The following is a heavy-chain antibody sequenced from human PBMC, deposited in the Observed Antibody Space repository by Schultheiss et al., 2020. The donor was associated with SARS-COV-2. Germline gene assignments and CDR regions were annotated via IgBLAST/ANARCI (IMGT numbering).Heavy chain of an antibody. D-gene: IGHD3-22*01. J-gene: IGHJ4*02. CDR2: IYPDDSDT. CDR1: GYRFSNYW. V-gene: IGHV5-51*01. CDR3: ARHGHYYDSSGYD. Sequence: GGSLRLSCKASGYRFSNYWIGWVRQMPGKGLEWMGTIYPDDSDTTYSPSFQGQVTISADKSISTVYLQWSRLKASDTAMYYCARHGHYYDSSGYDWGQGTLVTVSS.